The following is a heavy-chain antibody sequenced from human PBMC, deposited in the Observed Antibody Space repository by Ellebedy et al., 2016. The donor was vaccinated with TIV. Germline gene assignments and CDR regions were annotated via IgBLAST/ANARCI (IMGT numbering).Heavy chain of an antibody. CDR1: GYNFTRYA. D-gene: IGHD3-10*01. V-gene: IGHV1-3*01. J-gene: IGHJ4*02. Sequence: AASVKVSCKTSGYNFTRYAIHWVRQAPGPRLEWMGWVNAGHNKTKYSAKFQGRVTMTRDTPASTAYMELSSLTSEDTAMYYCARGSAEGRAFDYWGQGTLVTVSS. CDR3: ARGSAEGRAFDY. CDR2: VNAGHNKT.